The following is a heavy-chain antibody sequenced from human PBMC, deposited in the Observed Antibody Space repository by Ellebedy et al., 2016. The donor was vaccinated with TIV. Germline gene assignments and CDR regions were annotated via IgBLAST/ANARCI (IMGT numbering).Heavy chain of an antibody. J-gene: IGHJ4*02. CDR1: GYTFTGYY. V-gene: IGHV1-2*02. CDR3: AREKGGKYYFDY. Sequence: AASMKVSCKASGYTFTGYYMHWVRQAPGQGLEWMGWINPNSGGTNYAQKFQGRVTMTRDTSISTAYMELSRLRSDDTAVYYCAREKGGKYYFDYWGQGTLVTVSS. CDR2: INPNSGGT.